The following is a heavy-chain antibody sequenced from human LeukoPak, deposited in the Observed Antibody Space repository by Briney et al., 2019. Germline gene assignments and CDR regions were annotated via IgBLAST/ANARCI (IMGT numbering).Heavy chain of an antibody. CDR2: IIPIFGKA. Sequence: GSSVKVSCKASGGTFSSYAISWVRQAPGQGLEWMGGIIPIFGKANYAQKFQGRVTITTDESTSTAYMELSSLRSEDTAVYYCGGSVVYAIFAFDIWGQGTMVTVSS. CDR3: GGSVVYAIFAFDI. J-gene: IGHJ3*02. V-gene: IGHV1-69*05. CDR1: GGTFSSYA. D-gene: IGHD2-8*02.